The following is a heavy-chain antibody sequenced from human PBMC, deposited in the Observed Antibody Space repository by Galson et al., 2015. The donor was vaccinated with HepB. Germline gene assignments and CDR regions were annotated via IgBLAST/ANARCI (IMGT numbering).Heavy chain of an antibody. V-gene: IGHV6-1*01. CDR3: ARRSNYYDSSGYYPFDH. Sequence: CAISGDSVSSNSAAWNWIRQSPSRGLEWLGRTYYRSKWYNDYAVSVKSRITINPDTSKNQFSLQLNSVTPEDTAVYYCARRSNYYDSSGYYPFDHWGQGTLVTVSS. D-gene: IGHD3-22*01. CDR1: GDSVSSNSAA. J-gene: IGHJ4*02. CDR2: TYYRSKWYN.